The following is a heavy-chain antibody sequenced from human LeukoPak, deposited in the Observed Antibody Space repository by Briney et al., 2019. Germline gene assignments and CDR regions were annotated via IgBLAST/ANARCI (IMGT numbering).Heavy chain of an antibody. V-gene: IGHV3-48*01. CDR3: ARDLPYYGDYGFDY. Sequence: GGSLRLSCAASGFTFSDYNMNWVRQAPGKGLEWVSYITNGGSTIHHADSVKGRFTLSRDNSKNTLYLQMNSLRPEDTAVYYCARDLPYYGDYGFDYWGQGTLVTVSS. J-gene: IGHJ4*02. CDR1: GFTFSDYN. D-gene: IGHD4-17*01. CDR2: ITNGGSTI.